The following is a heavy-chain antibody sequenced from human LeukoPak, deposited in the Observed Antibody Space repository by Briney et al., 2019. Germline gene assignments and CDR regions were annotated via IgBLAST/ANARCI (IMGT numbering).Heavy chain of an antibody. CDR2: IGTAGDT. V-gene: IGHV3-13*01. Sequence: GGSLRLSCAASGFTFSSYDMHWVRQATGKGLEWVSAIGTAGDTYYPGSVKGRFTISRENAKNSLYLQMNSLRAGDTAVYYCARGLDYGDLRGIDYTMDVWAKGPRSPSP. J-gene: IGHJ6*02. CDR1: GFTFSSYD. CDR3: ARGLDYGDLRGIDYTMDV. D-gene: IGHD4-17*01.